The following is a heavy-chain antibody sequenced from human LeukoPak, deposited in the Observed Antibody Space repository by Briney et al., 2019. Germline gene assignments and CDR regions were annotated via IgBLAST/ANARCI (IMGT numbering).Heavy chain of an antibody. D-gene: IGHD2-21*01. Sequence: CRSLRLSCAVSGFPFDVYAMHWVRQPPGRGLEWVAGISWNSASITYADSVKGRFTISRDNAEKSVYLEMNSLGVEDTALYYCAKGPPIGTPYYYFDYWGQGTLVTVSS. CDR3: AKGPPIGTPYYYFDY. V-gene: IGHV3-9*01. CDR2: ISWNSASI. CDR1: GFPFDVYA. J-gene: IGHJ4*02.